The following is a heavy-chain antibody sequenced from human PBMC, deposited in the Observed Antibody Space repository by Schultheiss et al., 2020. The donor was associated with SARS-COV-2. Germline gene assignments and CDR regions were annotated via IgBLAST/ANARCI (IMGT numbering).Heavy chain of an antibody. CDR2: IYYSGST. D-gene: IGHD4-17*01. Sequence: SETLSLTCTVSGGSISSYYWSWIRQPPGKGLEWIGYIYYSGSTNYNPSLKSRVTMSVDTSKNQFSLTLSSVTAADTAVYYCARDDHYGDYGDYWGQGTLVTVSS. CDR3: ARDDHYGDYGDY. J-gene: IGHJ4*02. CDR1: GGSISSYY. V-gene: IGHV4-59*12.